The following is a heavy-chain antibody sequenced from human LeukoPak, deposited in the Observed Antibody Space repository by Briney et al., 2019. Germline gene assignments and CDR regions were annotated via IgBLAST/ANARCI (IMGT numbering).Heavy chain of an antibody. CDR2: FDPEDGET. D-gene: IGHD4-23*01. CDR1: GYTLTELS. J-gene: IGHJ6*03. Sequence: ASVNVSCKVSGYTLTELSMHWVRQAPGKGLEWMGGFDPEDGETIYAQKFQGRVTMTEDTSTDTAYMELSSLRSEDTAVYYCATIRNSYYYYYMDVWGKGTTVTVSS. V-gene: IGHV1-24*01. CDR3: ATIRNSYYYYYMDV.